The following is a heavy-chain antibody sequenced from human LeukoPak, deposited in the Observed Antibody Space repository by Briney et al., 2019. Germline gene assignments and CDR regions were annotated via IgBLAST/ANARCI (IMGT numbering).Heavy chain of an antibody. CDR1: GGSFSGYY. Sequence: PSETLSLTCAVYGGSFSGYYWSWIRQPPGKGLEWIGEINHSGRTNYNPSLKSRATISVDTSKNQFSLKLSSVTAADTAVYYCARHMAGIAAAAPGPNFDYWGQGTLVTVSS. D-gene: IGHD6-13*01. CDR2: INHSGRT. CDR3: ARHMAGIAAAAPGPNFDY. J-gene: IGHJ4*02. V-gene: IGHV4-34*01.